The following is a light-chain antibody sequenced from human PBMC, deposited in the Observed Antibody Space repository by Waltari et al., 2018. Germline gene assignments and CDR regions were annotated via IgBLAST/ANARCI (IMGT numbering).Light chain of an antibody. CDR3: QHRTNWPLT. J-gene: IGKJ3*01. CDR1: QSVRNY. V-gene: IGKV3-11*01. CDR2: DIY. Sequence: EIVLTQSPATLSLSPGESATLSRRASQSVRNYLAWYQQKPGQAPRLLISDIYNRATGIPARFTGSGSGTDFTLTISSLEPEDFAVYYCQHRTNWPLTFGPGTRVDLK.